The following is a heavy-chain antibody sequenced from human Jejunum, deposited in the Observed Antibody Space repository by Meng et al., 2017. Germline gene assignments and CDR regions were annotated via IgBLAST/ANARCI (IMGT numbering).Heavy chain of an antibody. D-gene: IGHD1-14*01. J-gene: IGHJ4*02. CDR3: TRGTDRAKSGDY. CDR2: IHPSGST. CDR1: GGSSSGFY. V-gene: IGHV4-34*01. Sequence: QGQLQQWGAVLLKPSATLSLTCAVYGGSSSGFYLSWVRQTPGKGLECIGEIHPSGSTDYNPSLKSRLTISLDTSKNQFSLSLNSATAADTGIYYRTRGTDRAKSGDYWGQGTLVTVSS.